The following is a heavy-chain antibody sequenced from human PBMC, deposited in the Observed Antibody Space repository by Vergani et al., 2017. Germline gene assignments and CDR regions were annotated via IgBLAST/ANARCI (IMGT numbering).Heavy chain of an antibody. CDR3: ARERGDYVDYGAYYYYGMDV. Sequence: QVQLVESGGGVVQPGRSLRLSCAASGFTFSSYGMHWVRQAPGKGLEWVAVIWYDGSNKYYADSVKGRFTISRDNSKNTLYLQMNSLRAEDTAVSYCARERGDYVDYGAYYYYGMDVWGQGTTVTVSS. V-gene: IGHV3-33*01. J-gene: IGHJ6*02. D-gene: IGHD4-17*01. CDR2: IWYDGSNK. CDR1: GFTFSSYG.